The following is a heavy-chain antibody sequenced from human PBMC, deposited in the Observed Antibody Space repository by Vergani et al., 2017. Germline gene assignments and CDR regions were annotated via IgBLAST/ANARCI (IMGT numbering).Heavy chain of an antibody. CDR1: GFSFPGYA. V-gene: IGHV3-23*01. Sequence: EVQLLESGGGLVQPGGSLRLSCEASGFSFPGYAMSWVRQAPGEGLEWVSGISGSGGFTYYADSVKGRFTISRDNSKNTMFLQMNNLRAEDTAVYYCAKDNVPGYYDSSGYCDDWGQGTLVTVSS. D-gene: IGHD3-22*01. J-gene: IGHJ4*02. CDR2: ISGSGGFT. CDR3: AKDNVPGYYDSSGYCDD.